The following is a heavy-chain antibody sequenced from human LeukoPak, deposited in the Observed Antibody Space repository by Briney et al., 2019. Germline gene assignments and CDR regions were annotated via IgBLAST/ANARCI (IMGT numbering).Heavy chain of an antibody. V-gene: IGHV4-38-2*02. J-gene: IGHJ4*02. CDR1: GYSISSGYY. Sequence: SETLSLTCTVSGYSISSGYYWGWIRQPPGKGLGCIGSINHSGSTYYNPSLTSRVTISVDTSKNQFSLKVNSVTAADTAVYYCARHFSRVSTATDYWGQGTLVTVSS. CDR3: ARHFSRVSTATDY. CDR2: INHSGST. D-gene: IGHD2-15*01.